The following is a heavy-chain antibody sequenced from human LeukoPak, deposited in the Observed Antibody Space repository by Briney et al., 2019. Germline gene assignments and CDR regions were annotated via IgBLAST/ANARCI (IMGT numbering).Heavy chain of an antibody. Sequence: ASVKVSCKASGFVFASYGITWVRQAPGQGLEWVGWTSTFSGLTNYAERVQDRVTMTTDTDTGTVYLEMRSLRFDDTAVYYCARAGSSSWTVTFDYWGQGTLLTVAS. D-gene: IGHD6-13*01. CDR2: TSTFSGLT. V-gene: IGHV1-18*01. J-gene: IGHJ4*02. CDR3: ARAGSSSWTVTFDY. CDR1: GFVFASYG.